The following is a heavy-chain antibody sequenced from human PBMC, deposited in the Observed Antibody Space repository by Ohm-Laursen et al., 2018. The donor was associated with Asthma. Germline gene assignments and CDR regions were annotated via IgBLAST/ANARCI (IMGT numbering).Heavy chain of an antibody. V-gene: IGHV3-23*01. CDR3: AKDRVYGDGLLAYDY. J-gene: IGHJ4*02. Sequence: GSLRLSCAASGLAFSTYFMSWVRQAPGKGLEFVSDISGNGGVITNADSVKGRFTISRDNSKNTVYLQMNSLRAEDTAVYYCAKDRVYGDGLLAYDYWGQGTLVTVSP. D-gene: IGHD2-8*01. CDR1: GLAFSTYF. CDR2: ISGNGGVI.